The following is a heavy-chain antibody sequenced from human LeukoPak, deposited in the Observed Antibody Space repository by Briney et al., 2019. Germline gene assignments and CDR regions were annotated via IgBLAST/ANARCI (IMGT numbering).Heavy chain of an antibody. Sequence: SEILSLTCAVSGGSISRYYWNWIRQPPGERLEWIGWIHYSGSTAYNPSLESRVTMSVDTSKNHISLKMTSVTAADTATYYCARWGYVDSSAYFVVDYWGQGVPVTVSS. CDR1: GGSISRYY. CDR3: ARWGYVDSSAYFVVDY. J-gene: IGHJ4*02. V-gene: IGHV4-59*01. CDR2: IHYSGST. D-gene: IGHD3-22*01.